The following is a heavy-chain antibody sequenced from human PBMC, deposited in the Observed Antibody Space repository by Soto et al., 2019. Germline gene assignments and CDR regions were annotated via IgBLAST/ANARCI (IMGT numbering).Heavy chain of an antibody. Sequence: SETLSLTCTVSGGSISSGGYYWSWIRQHPGKGLEWIGYIYYGGSTSYNPSLKSRITISLETSKSQISLRLSSVTAADTAVYYCARLGGYCTITSCYGYYGMDVWGQGNKVTVSS. J-gene: IGHJ6*02. V-gene: IGHV4-61*08. CDR2: IYYGGST. CDR1: GGSISSGGYY. CDR3: ARLGGYCTITSCYGYYGMDV. D-gene: IGHD2-2*01.